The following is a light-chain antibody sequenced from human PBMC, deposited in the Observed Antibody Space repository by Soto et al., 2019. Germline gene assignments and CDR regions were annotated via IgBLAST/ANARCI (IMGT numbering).Light chain of an antibody. CDR2: KVS. CDR3: MQGTHWPIT. Sequence: DGGMSQSPLSLPGTLGQPASISCRSNQSLVHSDGIAYFSWFQQRPGRSPRRLIYKVSNRDSGVPARFSGSGSGTDFALKISRVEAEDVGVYYCMQGTHWPITFGQGTRLEIK. CDR1: QSLVHSDGIAY. J-gene: IGKJ5*01. V-gene: IGKV2-30*02.